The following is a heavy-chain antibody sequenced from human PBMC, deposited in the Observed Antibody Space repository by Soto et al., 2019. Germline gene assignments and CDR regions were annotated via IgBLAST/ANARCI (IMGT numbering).Heavy chain of an antibody. D-gene: IGHD3-16*01. CDR1: GFAVSSYS. CDR3: TRGRSMITNDDFEY. J-gene: IGHJ4*02. CDR2: MSFDGNSK. Sequence: GSLRLSCAASGFAVSSYSMHWVRQAPGKGLEWVAAMSFDGNSKYFADSAKGRFKISRDTSKNTWSLEMECLGVEDSALYHCTRGRSMITNDDFEYWGQGTQVTVSS. V-gene: IGHV3-30-3*01.